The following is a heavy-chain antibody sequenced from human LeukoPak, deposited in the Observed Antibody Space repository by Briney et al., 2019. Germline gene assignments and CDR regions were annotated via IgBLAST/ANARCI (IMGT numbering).Heavy chain of an antibody. CDR1: GFTFSSYG. CDR3: AKDRI. CDR2: IWYDGSNK. Sequence: GGSLRLSCAASGFTFSSYGMHWVRQAPGKGLEWVSLIWYDGSNKYYADSVKGRFTISRDNSKNTVDLQMNSLRAEDTAVYYCAKDRIWGQGTLVTVSS. J-gene: IGHJ4*02. V-gene: IGHV3-33*06.